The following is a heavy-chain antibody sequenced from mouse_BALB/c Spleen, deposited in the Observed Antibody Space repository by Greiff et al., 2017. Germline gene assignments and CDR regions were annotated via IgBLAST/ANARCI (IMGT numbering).Heavy chain of an antibody. CDR2: INPYNDGT. D-gene: IGHD2-2*01. CDR3: ARGGYQFSYWYFDV. J-gene: IGHJ1*01. CDR1: GYTFTSYV. V-gene: IGHV1-14*01. Sequence: EVQLQQSGPELVKPGASVKMSCKASGYTFTSYVMHWVKQKPGQGLEWIGYINPYNDGTKYNEKFKGKATLTSDKSSSTAYMELSSLTSEDSAVYYCARGGYQFSYWYFDVWGAGTTVTVSS.